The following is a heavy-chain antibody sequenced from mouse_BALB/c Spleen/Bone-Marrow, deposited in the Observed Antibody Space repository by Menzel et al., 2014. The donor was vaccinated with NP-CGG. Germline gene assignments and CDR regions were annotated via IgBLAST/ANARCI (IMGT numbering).Heavy chain of an antibody. CDR3: ARENYGSSPAY. Sequence: VQLQQSGPELVKPGASVKVSCKASGYAFTSYNMYWVKQSHGKSLEWIGHIDPYNGGTSYNQEFKGKATLTVDKSSSTAYMNLNSLTSEDSAVYYCARENYGSSPAYWGQGTLVTVSA. CDR1: GYAFTSYN. V-gene: IGHV1S135*01. J-gene: IGHJ3*01. CDR2: IDPYNGGT. D-gene: IGHD1-1*01.